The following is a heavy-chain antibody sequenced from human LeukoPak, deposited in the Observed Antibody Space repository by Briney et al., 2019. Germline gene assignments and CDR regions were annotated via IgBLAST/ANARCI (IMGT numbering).Heavy chain of an antibody. J-gene: IGHJ3*02. CDR1: GFTFSSYW. CDR2: IKQDGSEK. Sequence: PGGSLRLSCAASGFTFSSYWMSWVRQAPGKGLEWVANIKQDGSEKYYVDSVKGRFTISRDNAKNSLYLQMNSLRAEDTAVYYCAKTSRGSYHTDDAFDIWGQGTMVTVSS. CDR3: AKTSRGSYHTDDAFDI. V-gene: IGHV3-7*03. D-gene: IGHD1-26*01.